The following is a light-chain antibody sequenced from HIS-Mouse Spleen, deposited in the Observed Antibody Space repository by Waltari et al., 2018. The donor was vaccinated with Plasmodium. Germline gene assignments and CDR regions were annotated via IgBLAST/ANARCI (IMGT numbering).Light chain of an antibody. J-gene: IGLJ3*02. CDR1: SDINVGSYN. CDR3: RSWQSNASGV. V-gene: IGLV5-37*01. CDR2: YYSDSDK. Sequence: QPVLTQPPSSSASPGESARLTCTLPSDINVGSYNIYWYQQKPGSPPRYLLYYYSDSDKGQGWRGPGRFSGSKDASANTGSLLVSGLESEDEADYNCRSWQSNASGVFGGGTKLTVL.